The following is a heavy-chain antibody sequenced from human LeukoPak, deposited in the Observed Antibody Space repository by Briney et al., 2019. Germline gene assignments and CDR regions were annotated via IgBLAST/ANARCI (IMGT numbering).Heavy chain of an antibody. V-gene: IGHV4-59*01. D-gene: IGHD3-22*01. Sequence: SETLSLTCTVSGGSISSYYWSWIRQPPGKGLEWIACISYSGSTKYNPSLKSRVTISVDTSKNQLSLKLSSVTAADTAVYYCARGPGFDSSGYLNWFDPWGQGTLVTVSS. CDR1: GGSISSYY. J-gene: IGHJ5*02. CDR2: ISYSGST. CDR3: ARGPGFDSSGYLNWFDP.